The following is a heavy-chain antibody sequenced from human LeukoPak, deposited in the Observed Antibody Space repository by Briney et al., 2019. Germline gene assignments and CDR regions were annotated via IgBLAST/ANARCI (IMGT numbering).Heavy chain of an antibody. CDR2: IIVILGIA. CDR1: GGTFSNYA. Sequence: ASVKVSCKASGGTFSNYALSWVRQAPGQGLEWMGRIIVILGIADYAQKFQGRVTITADKSTNTAYMELSSLRSQDTAVYYCARDGMLRGVIDYSGMDVWGQGTTVTVSS. V-gene: IGHV1-69*04. J-gene: IGHJ6*02. CDR3: ARDGMLRGVIDYSGMDV. D-gene: IGHD3-10*01.